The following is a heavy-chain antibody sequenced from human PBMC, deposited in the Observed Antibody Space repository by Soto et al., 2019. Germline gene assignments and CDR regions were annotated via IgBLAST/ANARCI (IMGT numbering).Heavy chain of an antibody. D-gene: IGHD6-19*01. CDR3: AKDMSRGWPKYFDY. CDR2: ISWNGGII. V-gene: IGHV3-9*01. CDR1: GFTYDDHG. Sequence: EVQLVESGGGLVQPGRSLRLSCAASGFTYDDHGMHWVRQAPGKGLEWVSGISWNGGIIGYVDSVKGRFTISRDNAKKSLYLQMNSRRVEDTALYYCAKDMSRGWPKYFDYWGQGTLVTVSS. J-gene: IGHJ4*02.